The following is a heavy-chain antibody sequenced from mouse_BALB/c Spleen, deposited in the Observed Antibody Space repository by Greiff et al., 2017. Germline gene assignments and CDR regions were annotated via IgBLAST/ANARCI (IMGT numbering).Heavy chain of an antibody. J-gene: IGHJ4*01. CDR3: ARGAITTATDY. V-gene: IGHV1-87*01. CDR1: GYTFTSYW. CDR2: IYPGDGDT. Sequence: VQLQQSGAELARPGASVKLSCKASGYTFTSYWMQWVKQRPGQGLEWIGAIYPGDGDTRYTQKFKGKATLTADKSSSTAYMQLSSLASEDSAVYYCARGAITTATDYWGQGTSVTVSS. D-gene: IGHD1-2*01.